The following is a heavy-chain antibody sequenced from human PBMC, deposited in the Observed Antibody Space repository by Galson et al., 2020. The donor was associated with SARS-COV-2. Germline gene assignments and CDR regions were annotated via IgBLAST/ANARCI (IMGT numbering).Heavy chain of an antibody. CDR1: GYTFTSYG. J-gene: IGHJ6*02. CDR3: ARDRGAVTGTTDYDYYGMDV. V-gene: IGHV1-18*01. D-gene: IGHD1-20*01. Sequence: ASVTVSCKASGYTFTSYGFTWVRQAPGIGLEWMGWISGHKSNTHYGQKFQGRVIMTTETSSNTGNLKLRSLRSDDTGVYYCARDRGAVTGTTDYDYYGMDVWGQGTTVTVSS. CDR2: ISGHKSNT.